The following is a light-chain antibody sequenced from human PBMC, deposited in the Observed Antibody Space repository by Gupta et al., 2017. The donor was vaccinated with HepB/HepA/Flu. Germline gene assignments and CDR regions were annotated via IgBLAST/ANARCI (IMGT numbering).Light chain of an antibody. CDR1: QSVSSSY. V-gene: IGKV3-20*01. J-gene: IGKJ2*01. CDR2: GTS. Sequence: EIVLTQSPGTLSLSPGERATLSCRASQSVSSSYLTWYQQKPCQAPRLLIYGTSSSATGIPDRFSGSGSGIDFTLTISRLEPEDFAVYYCQQYCSSPSTFGQGTKLEIK. CDR3: QQYCSSPST.